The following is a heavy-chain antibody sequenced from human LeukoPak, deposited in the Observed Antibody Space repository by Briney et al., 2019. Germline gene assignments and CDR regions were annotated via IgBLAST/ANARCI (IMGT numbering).Heavy chain of an antibody. D-gene: IGHD3-10*01. Sequence: GGSLRLSCAASGFTFSSYWMHWVRQAPGKGLVWVSRINSGGSSTSYADSVKGRFTISRDNAKNTLYLQMNSLRAEDTAVYYCARDRVLAGSYNWFDPWGQGTLVTVSS. CDR3: ARDRVLAGSYNWFDP. J-gene: IGHJ5*02. CDR1: GFTFSSYW. V-gene: IGHV3-74*01. CDR2: INSGGSST.